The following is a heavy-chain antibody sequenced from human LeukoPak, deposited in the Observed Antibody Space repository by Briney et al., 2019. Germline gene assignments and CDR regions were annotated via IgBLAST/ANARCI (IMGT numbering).Heavy chain of an antibody. CDR3: ARGNYYDSPWCFDY. Sequence: GGSLRLSCAASGFTFSSYSMNWVRQAPGKGLEWVSYISSSGSTIYYADSVKGRFTISRDNAKNSLYLQMNSLRAEDTAVYYCARGNYYDSPWCFDYWGQGTLVTVSS. CDR2: ISSSGSTI. CDR1: GFTFSSYS. J-gene: IGHJ4*02. D-gene: IGHD3-22*01. V-gene: IGHV3-48*04.